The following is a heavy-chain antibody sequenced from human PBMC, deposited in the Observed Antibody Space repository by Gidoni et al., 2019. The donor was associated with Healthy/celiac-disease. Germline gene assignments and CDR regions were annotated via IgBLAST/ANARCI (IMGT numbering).Heavy chain of an antibody. V-gene: IGHV3-30*18. J-gene: IGHJ4*02. D-gene: IGHD3-22*01. CDR3: AKDRYYYDSSGYCQFDY. CDR2: ISYDGSNK. Sequence: QVQLVESGGGVVQPGRSLRLSCAASGFTFRSYGMHWVRQAPGKGLEWVAVISYDGSNKYYADSVKGRFTISRDNSKNTRYLQMNSLRAEDTAVYYCAKDRYYYDSSGYCQFDYWGQGTLVTVSS. CDR1: GFTFRSYG.